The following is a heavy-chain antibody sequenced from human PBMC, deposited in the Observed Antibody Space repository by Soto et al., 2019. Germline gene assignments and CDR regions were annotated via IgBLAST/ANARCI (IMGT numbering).Heavy chain of an antibody. CDR2: INSDGSST. CDR1: GFTFSSYW. Sequence: EVQLVESGGGLVQPGGSLRLSCAASGFTFSSYWMHWVRQAPGKGLVWVSRINSDGSSTSYADSVKGRFTITRDNAKNTLYLQMNSLRAEDTAVYYCARDDCSSTSCYVDWFDPWGQGTLVTVSS. J-gene: IGHJ5*02. V-gene: IGHV3-74*01. CDR3: ARDDCSSTSCYVDWFDP. D-gene: IGHD2-2*01.